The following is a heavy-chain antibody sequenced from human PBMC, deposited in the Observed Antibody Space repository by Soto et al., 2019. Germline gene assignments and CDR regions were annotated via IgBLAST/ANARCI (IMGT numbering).Heavy chain of an antibody. Sequence: QVQLQESGPGLVQPSQTLSLTCTVSGASISSGGFYWSWIRQFPGKGLEWIGYIDYRGRTFYNPSLKSRATISRDTSKSQFSLNVISVTAADTAVFYCARVSAAGTRWFDSWGQGTLVTVSS. J-gene: IGHJ5*01. D-gene: IGHD6-13*01. CDR1: GASISSGGFY. V-gene: IGHV4-31*03. CDR3: ARVSAAGTRWFDS. CDR2: IDYRGRT.